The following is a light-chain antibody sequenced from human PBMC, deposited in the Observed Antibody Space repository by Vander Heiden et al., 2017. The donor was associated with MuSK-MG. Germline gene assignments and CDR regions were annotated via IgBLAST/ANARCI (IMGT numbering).Light chain of an antibody. J-gene: IGLJ2*01. Sequence: QSVLTQPPSGSGAPGQRVTISCTGSRSNIGAGYDGHWYQQLPGTAPKLLIYGNSNRPSGVPDRFSGSKSGTSASLAITGLQAEDEADYYCQSYDSSLSGFVFGGGTKLTVL. CDR2: GNS. CDR1: RSNIGAGYD. V-gene: IGLV1-40*01. CDR3: QSYDSSLSGFV.